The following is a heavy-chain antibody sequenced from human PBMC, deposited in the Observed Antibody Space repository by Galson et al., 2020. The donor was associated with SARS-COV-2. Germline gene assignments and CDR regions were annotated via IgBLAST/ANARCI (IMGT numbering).Heavy chain of an antibody. CDR1: GFTFNSFG. Sequence: GGSLRLSCAASGFTFNSFGMHWVRQAPGQGLEWVAVISNDGTNTYYADSVKGRFTLSRDNSKNTLYLQMNSLRVEDTAVYYCAKSLWFGELLSPFDYWGQGTLVTVSS. J-gene: IGHJ4*02. CDR3: AKSLWFGELLSPFDY. V-gene: IGHV3-30*18. CDR2: ISNDGTNT. D-gene: IGHD3-10*01.